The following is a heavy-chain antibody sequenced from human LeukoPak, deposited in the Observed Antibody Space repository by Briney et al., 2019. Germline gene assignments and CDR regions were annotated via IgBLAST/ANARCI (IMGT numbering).Heavy chain of an antibody. CDR1: GFTFSSYS. CDR3: AKCRFNDYGDYDY. D-gene: IGHD4-17*01. CDR2: ISGNGGSA. V-gene: IGHV3-23*01. Sequence: PGGSLRLSCAASGFTFSSYSMNWVRQAPGKGLEWVSGISGNGGSAYFADSVKGRFTMTRDNSKNTLYLQMNSLRAEDTAVYYCAKCRFNDYGDYDYWGQGTLVTVSS. J-gene: IGHJ4*02.